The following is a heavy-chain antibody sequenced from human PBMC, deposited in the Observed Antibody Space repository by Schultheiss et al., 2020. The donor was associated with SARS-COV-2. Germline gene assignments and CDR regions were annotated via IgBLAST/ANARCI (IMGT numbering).Heavy chain of an antibody. CDR1: GFTFSSYA. Sequence: GGSLRLSCAASGFTFSSYAMHWVRQAPGKGLEWVAVISYDGRNKYYADSVKGRFTISRDNSKNTLYLQMNSLKTEDTAVYYCLTDRLGGSGWFGDYWGQGTLVTVSS. CDR2: ISYDGRNK. J-gene: IGHJ4*02. D-gene: IGHD6-19*01. CDR3: LTDRLGGSGWFGDY. V-gene: IGHV3-30*14.